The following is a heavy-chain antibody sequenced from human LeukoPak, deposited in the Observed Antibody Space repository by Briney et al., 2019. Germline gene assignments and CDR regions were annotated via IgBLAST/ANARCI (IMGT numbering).Heavy chain of an antibody. CDR2: ISYDGSNK. CDR3: ARSAQYSSSSWFDY. J-gene: IGHJ4*02. D-gene: IGHD6-6*01. Sequence: GGSLRLSCAASGFTFINYAVTWVRQAPGKGLEWVAVISYDGSNKYYADSVKGRFTISRDNSKNTLYLQMNSLRAEDTAVYYCARSAQYSSSSWFDYWGQGTLVTVSS. CDR1: GFTFINYA. V-gene: IGHV3-30-3*01.